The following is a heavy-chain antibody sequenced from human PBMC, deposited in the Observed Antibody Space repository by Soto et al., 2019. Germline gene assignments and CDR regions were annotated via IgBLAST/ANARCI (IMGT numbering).Heavy chain of an antibody. CDR2: IYYSGST. CDR1: GGSISSSSYY. J-gene: IGHJ4*02. CDR3: AIHAKSGTINFDY. D-gene: IGHD3-9*01. V-gene: IGHV4-39*01. Sequence: QLQLQESGPGLVKPSETLSLTCTVSGGSISSSSYYWGWIRQPPGKGLEWIGSIYYSGSTYYNPSLKSRLTRSVDTSKNHFSLKLSSVTAADTAVYYCAIHAKSGTINFDYWGQGTLVTVSS.